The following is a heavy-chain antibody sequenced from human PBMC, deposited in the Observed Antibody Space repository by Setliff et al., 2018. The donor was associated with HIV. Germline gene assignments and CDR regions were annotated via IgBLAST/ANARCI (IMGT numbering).Heavy chain of an antibody. Sequence: SETLSLTCSVSGGSFSGYYWSWIRQPPGKGLEWIGYIYIYNSGSTNYNPSLTSRVTISADTSRNQSSLKLTSVTAADTAIYYCAREHDYSNYRRLDSWGQGILVTVSS. J-gene: IGHJ4*02. CDR1: GGSFSGYY. D-gene: IGHD4-4*01. CDR3: AREHDYSNYRRLDS. CDR2: IYIYNSGST. V-gene: IGHV4-59*01.